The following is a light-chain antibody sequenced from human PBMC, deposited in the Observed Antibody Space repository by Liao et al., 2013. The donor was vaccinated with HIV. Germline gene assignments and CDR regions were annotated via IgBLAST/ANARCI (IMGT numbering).Light chain of an antibody. CDR3: QVWDNNSDHPV. Sequence: SYELTQPPSVSVAPGKTARIACGGNNIGSKSVHWYQQKPGQAPVLVIYYDSDRPSGIPERFSGSNSGNTATLTISKVEAGDEADYHCQVWDNNSDHPVFGGGTEADRP. CDR1: NIGSKS. V-gene: IGLV3-21*01. CDR2: YDS. J-gene: IGLJ3*02.